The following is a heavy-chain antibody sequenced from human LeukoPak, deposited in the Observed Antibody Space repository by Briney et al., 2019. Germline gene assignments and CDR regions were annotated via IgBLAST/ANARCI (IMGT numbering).Heavy chain of an antibody. D-gene: IGHD2/OR15-2a*01. V-gene: IGHV4-59*08. CDR2: IYYSGST. CDR3: ARGSYFQYFDY. CDR1: GGSISSYY. Sequence: SETLSLTCAVSGGSISSYYWSWIRQPPGKGLEWIGYIYYSGSTNYNPSLKSRVSISVDTSKNQLSLKLRSVTAADTAVYYCARGSYFQYFDYWGQGTLVTVSS. J-gene: IGHJ4*02.